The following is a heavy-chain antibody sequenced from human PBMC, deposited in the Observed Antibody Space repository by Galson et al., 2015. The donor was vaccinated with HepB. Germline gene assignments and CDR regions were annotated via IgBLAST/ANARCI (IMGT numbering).Heavy chain of an antibody. CDR1: GFTFSRYG. D-gene: IGHD6-13*01. V-gene: IGHV3-33*01. J-gene: IGHJ4*02. CDR3: ARPSPDSSNWEYFDR. Sequence: SLRLSCAASGFTFSRYGMHWVRQAPGKGLEWVAVIWFDGTNKYYADSVKGRFTISRDKFKKTLFLEMNSLRAEDTAVYYCARPSPDSSNWEYFDRWGQGTLVTDSS. CDR2: IWFDGTNK.